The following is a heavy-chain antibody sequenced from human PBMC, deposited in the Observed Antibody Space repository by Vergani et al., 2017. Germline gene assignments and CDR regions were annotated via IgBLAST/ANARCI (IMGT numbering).Heavy chain of an antibody. J-gene: IGHJ4*02. CDR3: AKHFRGWGIDY. CDR1: GFTLSNYE. D-gene: IGHD3-16*01. Sequence: QVQLVESGGGVVQRGGSLRLSCETSGFTLSNYEMRWIRQGPGKGLEFLAFIQFDGSNQYYADSVKGRFTLSRDFSKNTLYLQMNSLRTDDTATYYCAKHFRGWGIDYWGQGTQVIVSS. CDR2: IQFDGSNQ. V-gene: IGHV3-30*02.